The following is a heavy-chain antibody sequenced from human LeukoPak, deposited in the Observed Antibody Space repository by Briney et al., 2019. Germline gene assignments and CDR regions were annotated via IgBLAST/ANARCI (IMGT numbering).Heavy chain of an antibody. CDR2: IYYSGTT. CDR1: GGSISSHY. J-gene: IGHJ4*02. V-gene: IGHV4-59*11. Sequence: SETLSLTCTVSGGSISSHYWSWIRQPPGKALEWIGYIYYSGTTNYNPSLKSRVTISVDTSKNQFSPKLSSVTAADTAVYYCARDNSGYCSGGSCYHFDYWGQGTLVTVSS. CDR3: ARDNSGYCSGGSCYHFDY. D-gene: IGHD2-15*01.